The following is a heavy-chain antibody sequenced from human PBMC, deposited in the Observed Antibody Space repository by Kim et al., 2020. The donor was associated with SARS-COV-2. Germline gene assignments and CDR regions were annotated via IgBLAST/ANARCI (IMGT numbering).Heavy chain of an antibody. Sequence: GGSLRLSCVASGFTVSSNSMTWVRQARGKGLEWVSIIYSGGTTDYIDSVKGRFTISRDNAKNTLLLHMRSLRVEDTAVYYCATENLRMTGFDYWGQGAPV. CDR2: IYSGGTT. V-gene: IGHV3-53*01. CDR1: GFTVSSNS. CDR3: ATENLRMTGFDY. J-gene: IGHJ4*02.